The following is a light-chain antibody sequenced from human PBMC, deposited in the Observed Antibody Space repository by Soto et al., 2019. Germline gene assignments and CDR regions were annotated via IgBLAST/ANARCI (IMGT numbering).Light chain of an antibody. CDR1: QSLLHSNGYNY. Sequence: DIVMTQSPLSLPVTPGEPASISCRSSQSLLHSNGYNYLHWYLQKPGQSPQFLIYLGSNRASVVPDRFSGSGSGTDFTLIISRVEAEDVGVYYCMQALQTPPTFGGGTKVEIK. CDR3: MQALQTPPT. CDR2: LGS. J-gene: IGKJ4*01. V-gene: IGKV2-28*01.